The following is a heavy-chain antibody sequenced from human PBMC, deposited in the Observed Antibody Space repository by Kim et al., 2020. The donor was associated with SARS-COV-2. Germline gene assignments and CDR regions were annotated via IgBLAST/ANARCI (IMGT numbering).Heavy chain of an antibody. D-gene: IGHD6-6*01. Sequence: RPSPGKGLDRIGYVYYSGSTNYNPSLKSRVTISVDTSKNQFSLNLNSVTAADTAVYYCARATSIGGVDYWGQGTLVTVSS. CDR3: ARATSIGGVDY. V-gene: IGHV4-59*13. CDR2: VYYSGST. J-gene: IGHJ4*02.